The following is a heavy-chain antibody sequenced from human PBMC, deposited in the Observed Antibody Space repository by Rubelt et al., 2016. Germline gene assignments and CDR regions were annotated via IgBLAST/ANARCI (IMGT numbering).Heavy chain of an antibody. V-gene: IGHV4-59*12. D-gene: IGHD3-16*02. CDR2: YSGST. CDR3: ARAYGGVIGD. Sequence: YSGSTNYNPSLKSRVTISVDTSENQFSLKLSSVTAADTAVYYCARAYGGVIGDWGQGTLVTVSS. J-gene: IGHJ4*02.